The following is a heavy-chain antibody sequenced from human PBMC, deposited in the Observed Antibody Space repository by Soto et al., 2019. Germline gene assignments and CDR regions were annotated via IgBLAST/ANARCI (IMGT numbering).Heavy chain of an antibody. D-gene: IGHD6-13*01. CDR2: IKQDGSEK. V-gene: IGHV3-7*05. CDR3: ARDGRQQLEQAYYYYYGMDV. CDR1: GFTFSSYW. J-gene: IGHJ6*02. Sequence: PGVSLRLSCAASGFTFSSYWMSWVRQAPGKGLEWVANIKQDGSEKYYVDSVKGRFTISRDNAKNSLYLQMNSLRAEDTAVYYCARDGRQQLEQAYYYYYGMDVWGQGTTVTVSS.